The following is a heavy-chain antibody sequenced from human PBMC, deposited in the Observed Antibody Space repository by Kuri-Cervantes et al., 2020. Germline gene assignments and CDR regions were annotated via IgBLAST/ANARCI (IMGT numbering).Heavy chain of an antibody. V-gene: IGHV4-31*03. CDR1: GGSISSGGYY. J-gene: IGHJ6*02. CDR3: ARGVVPAAISTYYYYYGMDV. D-gene: IGHD2-2*01. CDR2: IYYSGST. Sequence: LRLSCTVSGGSISSGGYYWSWIRQHPGKGLEWIGYIYYSGSTYYNPSLKSRVTISVDTSKNQFSLKLSSVTAADTAVYYCARGVVPAAISTYYYYYGMDVWGQGTTVTVSS.